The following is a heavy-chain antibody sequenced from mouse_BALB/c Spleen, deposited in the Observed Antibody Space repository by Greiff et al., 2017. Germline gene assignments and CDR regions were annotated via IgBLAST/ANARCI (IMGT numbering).Heavy chain of an antibody. J-gene: IGHJ2*01. V-gene: IGHV1-7*01. Sequence: QVQLQQSGAELAKPGASVKMSCKASGYTFTSYWMHWVKQRPGQGLEWIGYINPSTGYTEYNQKFKDKATLTADKSSSTAYMQLSSLTSEDSAVYYCARRGSSSYWGQGTTLTVSS. CDR1: GYTFTSYW. CDR2: INPSTGYT. D-gene: IGHD1-1*01. CDR3: ARRGSSSY.